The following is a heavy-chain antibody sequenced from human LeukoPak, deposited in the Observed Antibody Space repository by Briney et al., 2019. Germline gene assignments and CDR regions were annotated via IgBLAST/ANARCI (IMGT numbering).Heavy chain of an antibody. CDR3: ARATVTRWFDP. CDR1: EFAFSSFG. CDR2: IWYDGTNK. V-gene: IGHV3-33*01. Sequence: PGRSLRLSCAASEFAFSSFGMHWVRQAPGKGLEWVAVIWYDGTNKYYADSVKGRFTISRDNSKNTLYLQMNSLRAEDTAVYYCARATVTRWFDPWGQGTLVTVSS. J-gene: IGHJ5*02. D-gene: IGHD4-17*01.